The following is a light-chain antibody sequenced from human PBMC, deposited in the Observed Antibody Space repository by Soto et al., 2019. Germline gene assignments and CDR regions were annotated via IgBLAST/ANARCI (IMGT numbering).Light chain of an antibody. CDR3: QQTSSTPPT. Sequence: DIQLTQSPSSLSASVGDTVTITCRASQTITTLLHWYQQTPGKAPDLLIYAASRLQSGVPSRFSGSGSGTDFTLTISSLQPEDFGTYYCQQTSSTPPTCGQGTRLQIK. V-gene: IGKV1-39*01. J-gene: IGKJ2*01. CDR1: QTITTL. CDR2: AAS.